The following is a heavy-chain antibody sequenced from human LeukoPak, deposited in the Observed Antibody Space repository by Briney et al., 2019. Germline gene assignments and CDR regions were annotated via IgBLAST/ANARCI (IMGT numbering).Heavy chain of an antibody. Sequence: PQSLSLSPGVSGDSPTSGTYCWSCVRHTTRKGLEWIVRIYSSGTITYNPSLQSRVTMSVYTSKNEFSLKMSSVTAAGTAIYYCTRDSGTTGEVKFDPWGQGTLVAVSS. CDR3: TRDSGTTGEVKFDP. D-gene: IGHD3-10*01. V-gene: IGHV4-61*02. J-gene: IGHJ5*02. CDR1: GDSPTSGTYC. CDR2: IYSSGTI.